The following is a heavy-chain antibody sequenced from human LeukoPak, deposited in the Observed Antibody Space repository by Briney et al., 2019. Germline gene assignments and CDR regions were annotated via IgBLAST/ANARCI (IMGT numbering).Heavy chain of an antibody. CDR3: ARHPYYYDSSGYTIRTVYFDS. CDR2: INHSGST. J-gene: IGHJ4*02. CDR1: GGSFSGYY. Sequence: SETLSLTCAVYGGSFSGYYWSWIRQPPGKGLEWIGEINHSGSTNYNPSLKSRVTISVDTSKNQFSLKLSSVTAADTAVYYCARHPYYYDSSGYTIRTVYFDSWGRGNLATVSS. V-gene: IGHV4-34*01. D-gene: IGHD3-22*01.